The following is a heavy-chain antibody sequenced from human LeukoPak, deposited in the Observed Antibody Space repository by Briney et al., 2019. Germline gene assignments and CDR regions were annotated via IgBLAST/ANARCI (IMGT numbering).Heavy chain of an antibody. J-gene: IGHJ3*02. CDR2: IYPGDSDT. Sequence: GESLKISCKGSGYSFTGYWIGWVRQMPGKGLEWMGIIYPGDSDTRYSPSFQGQVTISADKSISTAYLHWSSLKASDTAMYYCVRHLGESAFDAFDIWGQGTMVTVSS. CDR3: VRHLGESAFDAFDI. D-gene: IGHD3-16*01. CDR1: GYSFTGYW. V-gene: IGHV5-51*01.